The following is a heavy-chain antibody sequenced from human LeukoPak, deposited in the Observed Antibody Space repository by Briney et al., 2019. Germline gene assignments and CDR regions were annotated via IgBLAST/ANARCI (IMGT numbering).Heavy chain of an antibody. Sequence: ASVKVSCKASGYTFTGYYMHWVRQAPGQGLEWMGWINPNSGGTNYAQKFQGRVTMTRDTSISTAYMELSRLRSDDTAVYYCARWSSGWTGFEYWGQGTLVTVSS. CDR1: GYTFTGYY. CDR2: INPNSGGT. D-gene: IGHD6-19*01. J-gene: IGHJ4*02. V-gene: IGHV1-2*02. CDR3: ARWSSGWTGFEY.